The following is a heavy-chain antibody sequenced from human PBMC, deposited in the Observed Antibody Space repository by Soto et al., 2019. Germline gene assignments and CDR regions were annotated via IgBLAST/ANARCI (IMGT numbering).Heavy chain of an antibody. V-gene: IGHV2-5*01. Sequence: QITLKESGPTLVKPTQTLTLTCTFSGFSLTTRGMGVAWIRQPPGKALEWLAVIYWNDDKRYSPSLKSRLTITKDTSKNQVVLTMTNMDPVDTATYYSAHSRGLWDPFDYWGQGTLVTVSS. CDR1: GFSLTTRGMG. CDR2: IYWNDDK. CDR3: AHSRGLWDPFDY. J-gene: IGHJ4*02. D-gene: IGHD2-21*01.